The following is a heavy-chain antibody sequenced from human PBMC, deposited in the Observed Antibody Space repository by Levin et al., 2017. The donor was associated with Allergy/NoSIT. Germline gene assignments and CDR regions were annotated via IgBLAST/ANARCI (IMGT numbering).Heavy chain of an antibody. Sequence: PSETLSLTCTLSGGSISDTTYYWGWIRQPPGKGLEHIVTIHYRGTTYHNPSVRSRATMSLDTSKNQFSLELSSVTAADTAVYFCARLPITGVGGRGYIDLWGRGTLVTVSS. V-gene: IGHV4-39*07. J-gene: IGHJ2*01. CDR1: GGSISDTTYY. CDR3: ARLPITGVGGRGYIDL. CDR2: IHYRGTT. D-gene: IGHD1-14*01.